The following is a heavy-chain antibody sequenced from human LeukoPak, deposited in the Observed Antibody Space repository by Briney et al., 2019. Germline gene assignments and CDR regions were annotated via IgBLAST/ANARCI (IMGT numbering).Heavy chain of an antibody. J-gene: IGHJ4*02. CDR1: GFVVSTNY. CDR3: AKSLTYYHENSDSI. D-gene: IGHD3-22*01. V-gene: IGHV3-53*01. CDR2: IYKDGRT. Sequence: PGGSLRLSCAASGFVVSTNYMTWVRQPPGKGLEWVSVIYKDGRTFHTDSVKGRFTISRDNSKNTVYLQMSSLRVEDTAVYYCAKSLTYYHENSDSIWGQGTLVTVSS.